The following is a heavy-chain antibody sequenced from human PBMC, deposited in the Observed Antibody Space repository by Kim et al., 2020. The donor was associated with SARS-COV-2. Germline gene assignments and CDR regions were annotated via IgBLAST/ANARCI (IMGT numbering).Heavy chain of an antibody. D-gene: IGHD3-10*01. Sequence: SETLSLTCAVYGGSFSGYYWSWIRQPPGKGLEWIGEINHSGSTNYNPSLKSRVTISVDTSKNQFSLKLSSVTAADTAVYYCARGRLKVRGENYFDYWGQGTLVTVSS. CDR2: INHSGST. CDR3: ARGRLKVRGENYFDY. J-gene: IGHJ4*02. CDR1: GGSFSGYY. V-gene: IGHV4-34*01.